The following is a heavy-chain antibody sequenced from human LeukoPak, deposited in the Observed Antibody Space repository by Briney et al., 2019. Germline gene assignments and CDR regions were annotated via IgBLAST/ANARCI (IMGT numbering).Heavy chain of an antibody. Sequence: SETLSLACTVSGGSINSYYWSWIRQPAGKGLEWIGRIYASGNTNYNPSLKSRVTMSVDTSKNQFSLKLSSATAADTAVYYCAGHHPRNTVDFWGQGTLVTVSS. D-gene: IGHD2-8*02. J-gene: IGHJ4*02. CDR3: AGHHPRNTVDF. CDR2: IYASGNT. V-gene: IGHV4-4*07. CDR1: GGSINSYY.